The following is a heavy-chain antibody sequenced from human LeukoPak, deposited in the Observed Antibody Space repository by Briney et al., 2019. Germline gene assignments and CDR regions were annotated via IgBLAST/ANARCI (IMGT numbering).Heavy chain of an antibody. Sequence: ASVKVSCKASGYTFTGYYMHWVRQAPGQGLEWMGWINPNSGGTNYAQKFQGRATMTRDTSISTAYMELSRLKSDDTAVYYCARAGGNCSSTSCSRGRWFDHWGQGTLVTVSS. CDR2: INPNSGGT. CDR3: ARAGGNCSSTSCSRGRWFDH. D-gene: IGHD2-2*01. J-gene: IGHJ5*02. CDR1: GYTFTGYY. V-gene: IGHV1-2*02.